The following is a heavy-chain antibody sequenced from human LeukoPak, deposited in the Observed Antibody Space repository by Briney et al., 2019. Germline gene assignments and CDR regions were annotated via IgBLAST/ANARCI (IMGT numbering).Heavy chain of an antibody. CDR3: AKDGGLWVSAHWGDS. V-gene: IGHV3-30*18. CDR2: ISYDGSNK. Sequence: GGSLRLSCAASGFTFSSYGMHWVRQAPGKGLEWVAVISYDGSNKYYADSVKGRFTVSRDNSKNTLFLQMNSLRAEDTAVYYCAKDGGLWVSAHWGDSWGRGTLVTVSS. CDR1: GFTFSSYG. J-gene: IGHJ4*02. D-gene: IGHD7-27*01.